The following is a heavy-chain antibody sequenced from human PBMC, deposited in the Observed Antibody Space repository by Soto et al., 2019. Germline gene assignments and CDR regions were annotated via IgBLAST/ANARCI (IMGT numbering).Heavy chain of an antibody. V-gene: IGHV5-10-1*01. Sequence: PGESLKISCKGSGYSFTSYWISWVRQMPGKGLEWMGRIDPSDSYTNYSPSFQGHVTISADKSISTAYLQWSSLKASDTAMYYCASGTCGCSCLYDYWGQGTLVTVSS. J-gene: IGHJ4*02. CDR1: GYSFTSYW. D-gene: IGHD2-8*02. CDR3: ASGTCGCSCLYDY. CDR2: IDPSDSYT.